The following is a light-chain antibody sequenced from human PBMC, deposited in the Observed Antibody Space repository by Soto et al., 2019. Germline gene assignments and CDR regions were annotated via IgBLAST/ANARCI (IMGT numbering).Light chain of an antibody. J-gene: IGKJ5*01. CDR1: RFLISY. CDR3: HQRNQ. V-gene: IGKV3-11*01. Sequence: VLTTSPVTLSLSPGERASPSCRATRFLISYLAWDQQMPCQPPRLLIYDSTNRAAGIPARFSGSRSGTDFTLTIRIVEPEDFAKYYCHQRNQFGQGTRLEIK. CDR2: DST.